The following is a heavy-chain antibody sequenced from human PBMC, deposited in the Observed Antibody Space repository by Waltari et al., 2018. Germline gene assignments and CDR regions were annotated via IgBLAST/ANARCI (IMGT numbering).Heavy chain of an antibody. Sequence: QLQLVQSGAEVRKPGAAVKVSCKASGYILSHYHMHWWRQVRGQGLEWMGKISPSDDTTTYAQQFQGRLTMTRDTSTSTVYLELSSLRSEDTAVYYCARRNGGTSPFDYWGQGTLVTVSS. CDR3: ARRNGGTSPFDY. CDR2: ISPSDDTT. J-gene: IGHJ4*02. CDR1: GYILSHYH. V-gene: IGHV1-46*01. D-gene: IGHD2-15*01.